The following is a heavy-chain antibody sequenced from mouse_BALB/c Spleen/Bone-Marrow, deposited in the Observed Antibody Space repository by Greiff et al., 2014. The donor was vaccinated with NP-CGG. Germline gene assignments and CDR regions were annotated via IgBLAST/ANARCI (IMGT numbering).Heavy chain of an antibody. J-gene: IGHJ4*01. Sequence: VKLEESGPGLVAPSQSLSITCTVSGFSLTSYGVHWVRQPPGKGLEWLGVIWAGGSTNYNSALMSRLSISKDNSKSQVFLKMNSLQTDDTAMYYCARDPGDGYVDYWGQGTSVTVSS. CDR1: GFSLTSYG. CDR2: IWAGGST. V-gene: IGHV2-9*02. CDR3: ARDPGDGYVDY. D-gene: IGHD2-3*01.